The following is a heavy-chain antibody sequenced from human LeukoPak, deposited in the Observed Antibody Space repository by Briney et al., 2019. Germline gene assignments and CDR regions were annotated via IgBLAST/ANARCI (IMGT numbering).Heavy chain of an antibody. CDR2: IYSGDTT. V-gene: IGHV3-53*01. J-gene: IGHJ4*02. Sequence: GGSLRLSCAASGFTVSSNYLTWVRQAPGKGLEWVSIIYSGDTTYYADSVKGRFTVSRDISKNTPYLQMNSLRAEDTAVYYCARARAGTTRDFDYWGQGTLVTVSS. CDR3: ARARAGTTRDFDY. D-gene: IGHD1-7*01. CDR1: GFTVSSNY.